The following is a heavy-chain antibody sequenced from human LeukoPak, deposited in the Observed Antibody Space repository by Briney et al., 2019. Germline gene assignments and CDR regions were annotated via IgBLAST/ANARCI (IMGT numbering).Heavy chain of an antibody. Sequence: SETLSLTCAVSGDSISNRNWWSWVRQPPGKGLEWIGEIYHTGSTNYNPSLKSRVTISVDKSKYQFSLKLTSVTAADTAVYYCARDPNWNRYFDYWGQGTLVTVSS. J-gene: IGHJ4*02. CDR2: IYHTGST. V-gene: IGHV4-4*02. CDR3: ARDPNWNRYFDY. D-gene: IGHD1-1*01. CDR1: GDSISNRNW.